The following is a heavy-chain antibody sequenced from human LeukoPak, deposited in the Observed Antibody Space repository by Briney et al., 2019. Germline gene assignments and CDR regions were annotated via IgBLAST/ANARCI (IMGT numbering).Heavy chain of an antibody. CDR2: ISGSGGST. D-gene: IGHD3-10*01. CDR1: GFTFSSYA. Sequence: GGSLRLSCAASGFTFSSYAMSWVRQAPGKGLEWVSAISGSGGSTYYADSVKGRFTISRDNSKNTLYLQMNSLRAEDTAVYYCAKGPRVRGVLVGYFDYWGRGTLVTVSS. V-gene: IGHV3-23*01. CDR3: AKGPRVRGVLVGYFDY. J-gene: IGHJ4*02.